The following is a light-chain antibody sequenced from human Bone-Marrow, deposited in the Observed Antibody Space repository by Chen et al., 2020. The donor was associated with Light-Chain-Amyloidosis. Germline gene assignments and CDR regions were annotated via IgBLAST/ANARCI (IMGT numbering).Light chain of an antibody. CDR3: RSDTITNTLV. J-gene: IGLJ1*01. V-gene: IGLV2-14*01. CDR1: SSDVGGDNH. Sequence: QSALTQPASVSGSPGQSITISCTGTSSDVGGDNHVSWYQQHPDKAPKLMIYEVTNRPSWVPARFSVPKSNNTASLIISGLQTDDEADYFCRSDTITNTLVFGSGTRVTVL. CDR2: EVT.